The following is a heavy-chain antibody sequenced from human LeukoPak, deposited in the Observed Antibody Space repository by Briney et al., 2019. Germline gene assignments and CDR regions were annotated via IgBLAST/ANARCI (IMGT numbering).Heavy chain of an antibody. Sequence: PSETLSLTCTVSGGSISSYYWSWIRQPPGKGLEWIGYIYYSGSTNYNPSLKSRVTISVDTSKNQFSLKLSSVTAADTAVYYCARHERYYGSAGGWFDPWGQGTLVTVSS. CDR3: ARHERYYGSAGGWFDP. CDR1: GGSISSYY. J-gene: IGHJ5*02. CDR2: IYYSGST. D-gene: IGHD3-10*01. V-gene: IGHV4-59*08.